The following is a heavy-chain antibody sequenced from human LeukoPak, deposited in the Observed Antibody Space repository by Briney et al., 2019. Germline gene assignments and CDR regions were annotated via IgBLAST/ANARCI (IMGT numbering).Heavy chain of an antibody. Sequence: PGGSLRLSCVGSGFAFNSYTITWVRQAPGKGLEWVSSIISTGAFRQDADSVRGRFTISRDNAKNSVYLQMNSLGAEDTAVYHCARVTAGATTLNYYYYFMDVWGKGTTVTVSS. CDR2: IISTGAFR. CDR3: ARVTAGATTLNYYYYFMDV. D-gene: IGHD1-26*01. CDR1: GFAFNSYT. V-gene: IGHV3-21*01. J-gene: IGHJ6*03.